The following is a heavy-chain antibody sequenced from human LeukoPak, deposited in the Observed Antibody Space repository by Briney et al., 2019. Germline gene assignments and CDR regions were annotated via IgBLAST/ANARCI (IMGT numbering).Heavy chain of an antibody. CDR1: GGFISSYY. D-gene: IGHD3-22*01. V-gene: IGHV4-59*08. CDR3: ARRKNAYYYDSSGYLGAFDI. Sequence: SETLSLTCTVSGGFISSYYWSWIRQPPGKGLEWIGYIYYSGSTNYNPSLKSRVTISVDTSKNQFSLKLSSVTAADTAVYYCARRKNAYYYDSSGYLGAFDIWGQGTMVTVSS. CDR2: IYYSGST. J-gene: IGHJ3*02.